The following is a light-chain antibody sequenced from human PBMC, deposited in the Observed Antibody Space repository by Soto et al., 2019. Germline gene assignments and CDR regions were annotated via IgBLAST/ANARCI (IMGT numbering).Light chain of an antibody. CDR3: QQYNSWPPLT. J-gene: IGKJ4*01. V-gene: IGKV3-15*01. Sequence: EIVMTQSPATLSVSPGERATLSCRASQSDSSNLAWYQQKPGQAPRLLIYGASTRATGIPARFSGSGSGTEFTLTISSLQSEDLAVYYCQQYNSWPPLTFGGGTKVEIK. CDR2: GAS. CDR1: QSDSSN.